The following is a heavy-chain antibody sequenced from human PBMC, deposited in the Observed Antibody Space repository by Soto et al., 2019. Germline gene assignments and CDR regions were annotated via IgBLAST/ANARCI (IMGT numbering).Heavy chain of an antibody. CDR3: ARDVRYCSGGSCFRHFDY. J-gene: IGHJ4*02. Sequence: GGSLRLSCAASGFTFSSYWMHWVRQAPGKGLVWVSRINSDGSSTSYADSVKGRFTISRDNAKNTLYLQMNSLRAEDTAVYYCARDVRYCSGGSCFRHFDYWGQGTLVTVSS. D-gene: IGHD2-15*01. CDR1: GFTFSSYW. V-gene: IGHV3-74*01. CDR2: INSDGSST.